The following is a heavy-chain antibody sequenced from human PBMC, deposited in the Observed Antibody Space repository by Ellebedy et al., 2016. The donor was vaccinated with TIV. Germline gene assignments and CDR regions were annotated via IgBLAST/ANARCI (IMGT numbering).Heavy chain of an antibody. J-gene: IGHJ4*02. CDR3: ARHAGSWFSGGSKAVVY. Sequence: KVSCKGFGYSFTDYWIGWVRQMPGKGLEWMGIIYPGDSDIRYSPSFQGQVTISADKSISTAYLQWSSQKASDTAMYYCARHAGSWFSGGSKAVVYWGQGTLVTVSS. CDR2: IYPGDSDI. V-gene: IGHV5-51*01. D-gene: IGHD6-13*01. CDR1: GYSFTDYW.